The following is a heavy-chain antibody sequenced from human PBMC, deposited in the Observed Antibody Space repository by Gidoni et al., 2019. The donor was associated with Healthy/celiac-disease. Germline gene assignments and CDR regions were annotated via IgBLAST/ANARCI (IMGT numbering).Heavy chain of an antibody. CDR1: GYTFTGHY. CDR3: ASPGEGTGYYTMDYYYGMDV. V-gene: IGHV1-2*02. CDR2: INPNSGGT. Sequence: QVQLVQSGAEVKKPGASVKVSCKASGYTFTGHYMHWVRQAPGQGLEWMGWINPNSGGTNYAQKFQGRVTMTRDTSISTAYMELSRLRSDDTAVYYCASPGEGTGYYTMDYYYGMDVWGQGTTVTVSS. D-gene: IGHD3-9*01. J-gene: IGHJ6*02.